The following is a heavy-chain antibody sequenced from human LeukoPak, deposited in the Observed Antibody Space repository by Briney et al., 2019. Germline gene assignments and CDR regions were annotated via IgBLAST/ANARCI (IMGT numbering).Heavy chain of an antibody. D-gene: IGHD6-13*01. CDR1: GGSISSYY. V-gene: IGHV4-59*08. J-gene: IGHJ5*02. Sequence: SETLSLTCTVSGGSISSYYWSWIRQPPGKGLEWIGYIYYSGTNYNPSLKSRVTISVDTSKNQFSLKLSSVTAADTAVYYCARKPTCWYEGWFDPWGQGTLVTVSS. CDR3: ARKPTCWYEGWFDP. CDR2: IYYSGT.